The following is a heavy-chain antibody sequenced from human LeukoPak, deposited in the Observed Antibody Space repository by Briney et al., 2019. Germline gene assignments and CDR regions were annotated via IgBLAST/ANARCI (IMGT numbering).Heavy chain of an antibody. CDR3: ARDTCSGGSCYLGNY. V-gene: IGHV1-18*01. D-gene: IGHD2-15*01. Sequence: ASVKVSCKASGYTFTSYGISWVRQAPGQGLEWMGWISTYNGNTNYAQKLQGRGTMTTDTSTSTAYMELRSLRSDDTAVYYCARDTCSGGSCYLGNYWGQGTLVTVSS. CDR1: GYTFTSYG. J-gene: IGHJ4*02. CDR2: ISTYNGNT.